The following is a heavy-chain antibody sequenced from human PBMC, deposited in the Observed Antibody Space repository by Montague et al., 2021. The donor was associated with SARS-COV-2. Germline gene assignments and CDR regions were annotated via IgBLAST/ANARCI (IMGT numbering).Heavy chain of an antibody. Sequence: CAISGDSVAELRRRSEEHTYELWKSFKWFGVICLKKKRYNDYALSVRGRVTINPDTSKNQFSLQLNSVTPEDTAIYYCTSGREGNYNVMDVWGQGTTVTVSS. D-gene: IGHD1-1*01. CDR1: GDSVAELRRR. J-gene: IGHJ6*02. V-gene: IGHV6-1*01. CDR3: TSGREGNYNVMDV. CDR2: ICLKKKRYN.